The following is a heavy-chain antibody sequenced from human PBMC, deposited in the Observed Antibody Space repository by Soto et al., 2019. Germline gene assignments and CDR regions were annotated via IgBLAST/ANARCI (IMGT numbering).Heavy chain of an antibody. CDR3: ARVWVGTTFAYYYGMDV. CDR2: SSAYNGNT. CDR1: GYTFTSYG. Sequence: ASVKVSCKASGYTFTSYGISWVRQAPGQGPGWMGWSSAYNGNTNYAQKLQGRVTMTTDTSTSTAYMELRSLRSDDTAVYYCARVWVGTTFAYYYGMDVWGQGTTVTVSS. D-gene: IGHD1-1*01. J-gene: IGHJ6*02. V-gene: IGHV1-18*01.